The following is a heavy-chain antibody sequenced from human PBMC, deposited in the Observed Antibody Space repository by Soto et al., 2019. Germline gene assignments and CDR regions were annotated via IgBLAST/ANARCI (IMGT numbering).Heavy chain of an antibody. J-gene: IGHJ4*02. V-gene: IGHV3-9*01. CDR2: ISWDSGSI. CDR3: PRFGTRNTLDPFFAQ. CDR1: GFRFDEYA. D-gene: IGHD3-16*01. Sequence: QLVESGGGLVQPGRSLRLSCVASGFRFDEYAIHWVRQAPGKGLEWVSGISWDSGSINYAGSVRGRFTVSRDNAKNSFYLPMTGLRSEDPAFYYCPRFGTRNTLDPFFAQWGRGALVSVPS.